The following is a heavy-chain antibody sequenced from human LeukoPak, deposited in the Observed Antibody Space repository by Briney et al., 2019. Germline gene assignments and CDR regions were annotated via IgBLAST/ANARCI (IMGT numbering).Heavy chain of an antibody. Sequence: PGGSLRLSCAVSGFTFSSYWMSWVRQAPGKGLEWVANIKQDGSEKYYGDSVKGRFTIARDNAKNSLYLQMNSLRAEDTAVYYCARSWRRVVVAAMAFDYWGQGTLVTVSS. D-gene: IGHD2-15*01. J-gene: IGHJ4*02. CDR2: IKQDGSEK. CDR1: GFTFSSYW. V-gene: IGHV3-7*01. CDR3: ARSWRRVVVAAMAFDY.